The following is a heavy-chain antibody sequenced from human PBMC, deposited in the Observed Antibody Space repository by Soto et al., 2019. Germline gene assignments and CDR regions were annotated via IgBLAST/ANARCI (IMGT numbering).Heavy chain of an antibody. CDR3: ASRDIVVVPAAIGSDYYYYGIDV. Sequence: QVQLVQSGAEVKKPGSSVKVSCKASGGTFSSYAISWVRQAPGQGLEWMGGIIPIFGTANYAQKFQGRVTITADESTSTAYMELSSLSSEDTAVYYCASRDIVVVPAAIGSDYYYYGIDVWGPGTTVTVSS. CDR2: IIPIFGTA. CDR1: GGTFSSYA. J-gene: IGHJ6*02. V-gene: IGHV1-69*01. D-gene: IGHD2-2*01.